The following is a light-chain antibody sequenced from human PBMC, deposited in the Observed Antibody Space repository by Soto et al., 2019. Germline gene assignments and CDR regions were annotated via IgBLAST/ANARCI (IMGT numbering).Light chain of an antibody. Sequence: DIQMTQSPSTLSASVGDRVTITCRASRMIGRWLAWYQEKPGKVPKLLIYAASTLQSGVPSRFSGSGSGTDFTLTISSLQPEDVATYYCQQYDNLFPLTFGGGTKVHI. CDR2: AAS. V-gene: IGKV1-27*01. J-gene: IGKJ4*01. CDR1: RMIGRW. CDR3: QQYDNLFPLT.